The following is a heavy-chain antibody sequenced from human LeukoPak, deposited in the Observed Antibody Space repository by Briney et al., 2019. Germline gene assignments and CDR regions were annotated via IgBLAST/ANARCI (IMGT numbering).Heavy chain of an antibody. CDR3: ARFRGSGWYYFDS. J-gene: IGHJ4*02. Sequence: SETLSLTCTVSGGSTSTYYWTWIRQPPGKGLEWIGYVYHTGSTKYNPSLQSRVTISVDTSKSQFSLQLHSVTAADTAVYYCARFRGSGWYYFDSWGQGILVTVSS. CDR2: VYHTGST. CDR1: GGSTSTYY. V-gene: IGHV4-59*01. D-gene: IGHD6-19*01.